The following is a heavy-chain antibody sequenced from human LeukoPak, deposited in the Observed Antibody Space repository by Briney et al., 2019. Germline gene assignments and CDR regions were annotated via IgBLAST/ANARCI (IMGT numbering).Heavy chain of an antibody. D-gene: IGHD2-21*02. J-gene: IGHJ5*02. V-gene: IGHV1-18*01. CDR1: GYTFTSYG. CDR3: ARRPGRWSLQKFNWFDP. Sequence: GASVKVSCKASGYTFTSYGISWVRQAPGQGLEWMGWISAYNGNTNYAQKLQGRVTMTTDTSTSTAYMELRSLRSDDTAVYYCARRPGRWSLQKFNWFDPWGQGTLVTVSS. CDR2: ISAYNGNT.